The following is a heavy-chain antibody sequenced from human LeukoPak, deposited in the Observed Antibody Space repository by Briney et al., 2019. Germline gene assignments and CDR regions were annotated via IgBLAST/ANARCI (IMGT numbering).Heavy chain of an antibody. CDR1: GYTFTGYY. CDR2: INPNSGGT. D-gene: IGHD5-24*01. V-gene: IGHV1-2*02. CDR3: ARDRYGDGFAHFDY. J-gene: IGHJ4*02. Sequence: ASVKVSCKASGYTFTGYYMHWVRQAPGQGLEWMGRINPNSGGTNYAQKFQGRVTMTRDTSISTAYMELSRLASDDTAVYYCARDRYGDGFAHFDYWGQGALVTVSS.